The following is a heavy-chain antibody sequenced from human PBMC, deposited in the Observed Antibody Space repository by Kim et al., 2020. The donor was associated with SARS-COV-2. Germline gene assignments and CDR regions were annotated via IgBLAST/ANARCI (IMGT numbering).Heavy chain of an antibody. J-gene: IGHJ4*02. Sequence: GGSLRLSCAASGFTFSSYSMNWVRQAPGKGLEWVSYISSSSSTIYYADSVKGRFTISRDNAKNSLYLQMNSLRDEDTAVYYCARGEGILYSWEYYFDYWGQGTLVTVSS. CDR3: ARGEGILYSWEYYFDY. V-gene: IGHV3-48*02. D-gene: IGHD2-8*02. CDR2: ISSSSSTI. CDR1: GFTFSSYS.